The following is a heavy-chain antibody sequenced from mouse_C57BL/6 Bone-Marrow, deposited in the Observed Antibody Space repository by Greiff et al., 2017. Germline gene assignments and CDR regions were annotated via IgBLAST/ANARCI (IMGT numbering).Heavy chain of an antibody. V-gene: IGHV1-74*01. Sequence: QVQLQQPGAELVKPGASVKVSCKASGYTFTSSWMHWVKQRPGQGLEWIGRIHPSDSDTKYTQKFKGKATLTVDKSSSTAYMQLSSLTSADSAVXYCASSYVSYYFDYWGQGTTLTVSS. D-gene: IGHD1-1*01. CDR3: ASSYVSYYFDY. CDR1: GYTFTSSW. CDR2: IHPSDSDT. J-gene: IGHJ2*01.